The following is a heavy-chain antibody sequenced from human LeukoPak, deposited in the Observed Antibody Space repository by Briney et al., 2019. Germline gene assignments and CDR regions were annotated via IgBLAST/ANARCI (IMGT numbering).Heavy chain of an antibody. D-gene: IGHD4-17*01. J-gene: IGHJ6*03. Sequence: PSETLSLTCTVSGGSISSSSYYWGWIRQPPGKGLEWIGSIYYSGSTYYNPSLKSRVTISVDTSKNQFSLKLSSVTAADTAVYYCASYTVTDYYMDVWGKGTTVTVSS. CDR2: IYYSGST. V-gene: IGHV4-39*07. CDR3: ASYTVTDYYMDV. CDR1: GGSISSSSYY.